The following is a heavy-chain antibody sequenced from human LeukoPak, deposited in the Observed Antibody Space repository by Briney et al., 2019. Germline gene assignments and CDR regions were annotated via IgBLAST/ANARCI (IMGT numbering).Heavy chain of an antibody. Sequence: PGGSLRLSCAASGFTFSSYWMTWVRQAPGKGLEWVANIRQDGSEKFYVDSVKGRFTISRDNAKNSLHLQMNSLRAEDTAVYYCARVRFGGADYWGQGTLVTVSS. V-gene: IGHV3-7*05. D-gene: IGHD3-10*01. CDR3: ARVRFGGADY. CDR1: GFTFSSYW. J-gene: IGHJ4*02. CDR2: IRQDGSEK.